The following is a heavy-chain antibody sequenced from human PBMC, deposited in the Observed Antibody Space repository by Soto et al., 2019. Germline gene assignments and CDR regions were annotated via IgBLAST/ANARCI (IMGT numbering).Heavy chain of an antibody. CDR3: IRAFKKRGSGMDV. CDR1: GGSFSGYY. D-gene: IGHD3-16*01. V-gene: IGHV4-34*01. CDR2: LYYRGST. J-gene: IGHJ6*02. Sequence: PSETLRLTCAVYGGSFSGYYWSWSRQPLGKGLERIGSLYYRGSTYYNPSLKSRVTISVDTPKNQFSLKMSSLTAADTAMYYSIRAFKKRGSGMDVWGQGTTVTVSS.